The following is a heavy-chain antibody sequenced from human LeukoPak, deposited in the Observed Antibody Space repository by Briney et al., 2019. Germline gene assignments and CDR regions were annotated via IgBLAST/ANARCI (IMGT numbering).Heavy chain of an antibody. V-gene: IGHV3-13*01. CDR3: ARGDTAMAPFDY. J-gene: IGHJ4*02. CDR2: IGTAGDT. Sequence: GGSLRLSCAASGFTYSSYAIHWVRQATGKGLEWVSAIGTAGDTYYPGSVKGRFTISRENAKNSLYLQMNSLRAGDTAVYYCARGDTAMAPFDYWGQGTLVTVSS. CDR1: GFTYSSYA. D-gene: IGHD5-18*01.